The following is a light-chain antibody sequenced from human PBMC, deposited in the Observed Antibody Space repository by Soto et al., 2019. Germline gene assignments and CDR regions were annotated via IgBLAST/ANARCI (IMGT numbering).Light chain of an antibody. Sequence: EIVLTQSPATLSLSPGETATLSCRASQSGSSSLAWYQQKLGQATRLLSYEASDRATGIPDRFSGSGSGTDFTIILSSLEPEDCAVYYCQQGSTLPWTCGQGTKVEIK. J-gene: IGKJ1*01. V-gene: IGKV3-11*01. CDR2: EAS. CDR1: QSGSSS. CDR3: QQGSTLPWT.